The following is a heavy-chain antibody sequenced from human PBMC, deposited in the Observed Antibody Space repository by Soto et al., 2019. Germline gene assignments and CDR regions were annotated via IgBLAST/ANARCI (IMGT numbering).Heavy chain of an antibody. V-gene: IGHV3-48*02. CDR2: ISSSSSTI. Sequence: GGSLRLSCAASGFTFSSYSMNWVRQAPGKGLEWVSYISSSSSTIYYADSVKGRFTISRDNAKNSLYLQMNSLRDEDTAVYYCARDKERVAPYYYYYYGMAVWGQGTTVTVSS. CDR3: ARDKERVAPYYYYYYGMAV. CDR1: GFTFSSYS. J-gene: IGHJ6*02. D-gene: IGHD2-15*01.